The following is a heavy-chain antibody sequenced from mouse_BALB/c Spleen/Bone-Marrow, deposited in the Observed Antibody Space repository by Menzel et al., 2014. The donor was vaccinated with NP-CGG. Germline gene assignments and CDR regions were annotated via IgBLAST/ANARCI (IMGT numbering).Heavy chain of an antibody. CDR3: ARDYDYDY. D-gene: IGHD2-4*01. CDR2: INSNGGST. V-gene: IGHV5-6-3*01. Sequence: VQLQQSGGGLVQPGGSLKLSCAASGFTFSSYGMSWVRQTPDKRLELVATINSNGGSTYYPDSVKGRFTISRDNAKNTLHLQMSSLKSEDTAMYYCARDYDYDYWGQGTTLTVSS. J-gene: IGHJ2*01. CDR1: GFTFSSYG.